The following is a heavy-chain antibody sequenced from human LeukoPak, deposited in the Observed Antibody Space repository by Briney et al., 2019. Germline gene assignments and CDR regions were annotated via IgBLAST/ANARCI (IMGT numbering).Heavy chain of an antibody. V-gene: IGHV1-2*02. CDR2: INPNSGGT. CDR1: GYTFTSYG. CDR3: ARFSGYDLDP. Sequence: ASVKVSCKASGYTFTSYGISWVRQAPGQGLEWMGWINPNSGGTNYAQKFQGRVTMTRDTSISTAYMELSRLRSDDTAVYYCARFSGYDLDPWGQGTLVTVSS. D-gene: IGHD3-3*01. J-gene: IGHJ5*02.